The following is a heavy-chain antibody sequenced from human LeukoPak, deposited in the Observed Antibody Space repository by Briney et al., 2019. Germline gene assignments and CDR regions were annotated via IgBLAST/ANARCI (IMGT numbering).Heavy chain of an antibody. Sequence: PGGSLRLSCAASGFTFSSYSMNWVRQAPGKGLEWVSSISSSSSYIYYADSVKGRFTISRDNSKNTLYLQMNSLRAEDTAVYYCARSLFVLEWLLSPMDVWGKGTTVTVSS. D-gene: IGHD3-3*01. CDR3: ARSLFVLEWLLSPMDV. V-gene: IGHV3-21*01. CDR1: GFTFSSYS. J-gene: IGHJ6*04. CDR2: ISSSSSYI.